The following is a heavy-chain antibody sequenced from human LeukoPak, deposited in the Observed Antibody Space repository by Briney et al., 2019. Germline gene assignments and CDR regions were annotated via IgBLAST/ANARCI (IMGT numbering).Heavy chain of an antibody. CDR3: ARGEYSSGCLDY. D-gene: IGHD6-19*01. CDR1: GGTFSSYA. Sequence: SVTVSCKASGGTFSSYAISWVRQAPGQGLEWMGRIIPIFGIANYAQKFQGRVTITADKSTSTAYMELSSLRSEDTAVYYRARGEYSSGCLDYWGQGTLVTVSS. J-gene: IGHJ4*02. V-gene: IGHV1-69*04. CDR2: IIPIFGIA.